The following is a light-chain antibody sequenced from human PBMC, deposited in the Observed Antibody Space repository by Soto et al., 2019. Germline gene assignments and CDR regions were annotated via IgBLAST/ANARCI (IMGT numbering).Light chain of an antibody. Sequence: EIVMTQSPATLSVSPGERATLSCRASQSITGNLTWYQQKPGQAPRLLIYDASTRATGIPARFSGSGSGTEFTLTISRLEPEDLAVYYCQQYDTSPRTFGQGTKVEI. CDR3: QQYDTSPRT. J-gene: IGKJ1*01. V-gene: IGKV3-15*01. CDR1: QSITGN. CDR2: DAS.